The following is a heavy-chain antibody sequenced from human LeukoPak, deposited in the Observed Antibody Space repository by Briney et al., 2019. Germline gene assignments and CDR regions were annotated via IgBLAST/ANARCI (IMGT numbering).Heavy chain of an antibody. CDR1: GGSISSYY. V-gene: IGHV4-59*01. CDR2: IYYSGST. CDR3: ARGPFDY. Sequence: WETLSLTCTVSGGSISSYYWSWIRQPPGKGLEWIGYIYYSGSTNYNPSLKSRVTISVDTSKNQFSLKLSSVTAADTAVYYCARGPFDYWGQGTLVTVSS. J-gene: IGHJ4*02.